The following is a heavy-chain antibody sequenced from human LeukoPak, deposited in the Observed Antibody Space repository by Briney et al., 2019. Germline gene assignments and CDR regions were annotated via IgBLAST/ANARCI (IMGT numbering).Heavy chain of an antibody. CDR2: INHSGST. V-gene: IGHV4-34*01. D-gene: IGHD6-13*01. Sequence: PSETLSLTCAVYGGSFSGYYWSWIRQPPGKGLEWIGEINHSGSTNYNPSLKSRVTISVDTSKNQFSLKLSSVTAADTAVYYCARRGLSPFPAAAGTDFDYWGQGTLVTVSS. CDR1: GGSFSGYY. CDR3: ARRGLSPFPAAAGTDFDY. J-gene: IGHJ4*02.